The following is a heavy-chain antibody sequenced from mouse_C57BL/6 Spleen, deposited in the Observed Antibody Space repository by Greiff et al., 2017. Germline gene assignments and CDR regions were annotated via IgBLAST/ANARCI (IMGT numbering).Heavy chain of an antibody. CDR1: GYTFTSYW. V-gene: IGHV1-69*01. J-gene: IGHJ1*03. D-gene: IGHD1-1*01. CDR3: ARGSHYYGSSYEYFDV. CDR2: IDPSDSYT. Sequence: QVQLQQPGAELVMPGASVKLSCKASGYTFTSYWMHWVKQRPGQGLGWIGEIDPSDSYTNYNQKFKGKSTLTVDKSSSTAYMQLSSLTSEDSAVYYCARGSHYYGSSYEYFDVWGTGTTVTVSS.